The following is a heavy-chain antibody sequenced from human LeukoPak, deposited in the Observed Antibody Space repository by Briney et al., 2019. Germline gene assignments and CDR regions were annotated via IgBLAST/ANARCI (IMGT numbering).Heavy chain of an antibody. V-gene: IGHV4-59*01. CDR3: ARDFGYSYGYSYCYGMDV. Sequence: SETLSLTCTVSGGSISSYYWSWIRQPPGKGLEWIGYIYYSGSTNYNPSLKSRVTISVDTSKNQFSLKLSSVTAADTAVYYCARDFGYSYGYSYCYGMDVWGQGTTVTVSS. CDR2: IYYSGST. CDR1: GGSISSYY. D-gene: IGHD5-18*01. J-gene: IGHJ6*02.